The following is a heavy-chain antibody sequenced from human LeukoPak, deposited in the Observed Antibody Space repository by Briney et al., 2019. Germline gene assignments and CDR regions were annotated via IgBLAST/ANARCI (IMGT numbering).Heavy chain of an antibody. Sequence: SETLSLTCTVSGYSISSGYYWGWIRQPPGKGLEWIGSIYHSGSTYYNPSLKSRVTISVDTSKNQFSLKLSSVTAADTAVYYCARIAAAGTFIDYWGQGTLVTVSS. J-gene: IGHJ4*02. CDR1: GYSISSGYY. CDR3: ARIAAAGTFIDY. D-gene: IGHD6-13*01. CDR2: IYHSGST. V-gene: IGHV4-38-2*02.